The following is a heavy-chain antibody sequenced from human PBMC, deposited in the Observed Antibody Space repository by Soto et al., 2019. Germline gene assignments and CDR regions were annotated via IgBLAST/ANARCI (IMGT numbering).Heavy chain of an antibody. CDR2: INQSGSN. J-gene: IGHJ4*02. CDR3: ARGLNYVVY. V-gene: IGHV4-34*01. D-gene: IGHD3-16*01. Sequence: PSETLSLTCAVYGGSFSGYYWSWLRQPPGKGLEWIGEINQSGSNNYNPSLKSRVTISVDTSKNQFSLKVSSVTAADTAVYYCARGLNYVVYWGQGTLVTVSS. CDR1: GGSFSGYY.